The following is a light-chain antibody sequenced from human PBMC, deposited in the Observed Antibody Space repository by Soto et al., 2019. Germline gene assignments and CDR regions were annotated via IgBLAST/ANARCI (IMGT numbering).Light chain of an antibody. CDR2: GNS. Sequence: QSVLTQPPSVSGAPGQRVTISCTGSSSNIGAGYDVRWYQQLPGTAPKLLIYGNSNRPSGVPDRFSGSNSGTSASLAITGLQAEDEADYYCQSYDSSLSGYVFGTGTKVTVL. CDR3: QSYDSSLSGYV. CDR1: SSNIGAGYD. V-gene: IGLV1-40*01. J-gene: IGLJ1*01.